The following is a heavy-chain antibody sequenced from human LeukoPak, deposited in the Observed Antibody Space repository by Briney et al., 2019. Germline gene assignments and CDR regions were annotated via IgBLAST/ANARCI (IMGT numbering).Heavy chain of an antibody. CDR2: ISASGP. CDR3: ASRGSTATTMLKMFPFDH. J-gene: IGHJ4*02. V-gene: IGHV3-23*01. D-gene: IGHD5-18*01. CDR1: GFTFSRLA. Sequence: PGGSLRLSCAASGFTFSRLAMTWVRQAPGKGLEWVSTISASGPYYADAVRGRFTISRDNSRNTLSLHMDSLRAEDTAVYYCASRGSTATTMLKMFPFDHWGQGTLVTVSS.